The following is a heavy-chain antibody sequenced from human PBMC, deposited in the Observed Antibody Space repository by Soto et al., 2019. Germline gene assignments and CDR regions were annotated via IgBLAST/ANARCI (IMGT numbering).Heavy chain of an antibody. V-gene: IGHV3-30*18. J-gene: IGHJ6*02. CDR1: GFTFSSYG. D-gene: IGHD4-17*01. CDR2: ISYDGSNK. Sequence: VGSLRVSCAASGFTFSSYGMHWVRQAPGKGLEWVAVISYDGSNKYYADSVKGRFTISRDNSKNTLYLQMNSLRAEDTAVYYCAKDKRGYGDYYYYYGMDVWGQGTTVTVSS. CDR3: AKDKRGYGDYYYYYGMDV.